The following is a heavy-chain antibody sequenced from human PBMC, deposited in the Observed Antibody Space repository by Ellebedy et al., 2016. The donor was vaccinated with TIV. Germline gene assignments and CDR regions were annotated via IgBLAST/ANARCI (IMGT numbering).Heavy chain of an antibody. CDR3: AKMGGSQDYFDY. CDR2: ISYDGSNK. CDR1: GFTFSSYA. D-gene: IGHD2-15*01. Sequence: GESLKISCAASGFTFSSYAMHWVRQAPGKGLEWVAVISYDGSNKYYADSVKGRFTISRDNSKNTLYLQMNSLRAKDTAVYYCAKMGGSQDYFDYWGQGTLVTVSS. V-gene: IGHV3-30-3*02. J-gene: IGHJ4*02.